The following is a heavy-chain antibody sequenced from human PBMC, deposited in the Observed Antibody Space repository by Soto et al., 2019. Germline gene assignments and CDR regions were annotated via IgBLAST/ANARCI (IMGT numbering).Heavy chain of an antibody. Sequence: QVQLVQSGAEVKKPGASVKVSCKASGYTFTSYDINWVRQATGQGLEWMGWMNPNSGNTVYAQKFQGRVTMTRNTSVSTTHMELSSLRSEDTDVYYCARERSSGWDVNYWVQGTLVNVSS. CDR1: GYTFTSYD. V-gene: IGHV1-8*01. J-gene: IGHJ4*02. D-gene: IGHD6-19*01. CDR3: ARERSSGWDVNY. CDR2: MNPNSGNT.